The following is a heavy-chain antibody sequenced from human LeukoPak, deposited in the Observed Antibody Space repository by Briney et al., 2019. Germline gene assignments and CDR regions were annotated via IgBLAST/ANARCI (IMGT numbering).Heavy chain of an antibody. CDR2: INSDGSST. V-gene: IGHV3-74*01. CDR1: GFTFSSYW. D-gene: IGHD4-17*01. CDR3: ARDPIHAYGDYVHWFAP. Sequence: GGSLRLSCAASGFTFSSYWMHWVRQASGKGLGWVSRINSDGSSTNYADSVKGRFTISRDKAKKTLYLQMNSVREEDTAVYYCARDPIHAYGDYVHWFAPWGQGTLVTVSS. J-gene: IGHJ5*02.